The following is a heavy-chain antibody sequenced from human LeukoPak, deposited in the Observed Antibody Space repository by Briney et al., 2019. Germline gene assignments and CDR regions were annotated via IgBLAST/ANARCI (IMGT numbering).Heavy chain of an antibody. CDR2: TSGSGGST. J-gene: IGHJ4*02. V-gene: IGHV3-23*01. Sequence: PGGSLRLSCAASGFTFSSYSMNWVRQAPGKGLEWVSTTSGSGGSTYYADSVKGRFTISRDNSKNTLYLQMNSLRAEDTAVYYCAKDVNYYGSGSYYVYWGQGTLVTVSS. CDR3: AKDVNYYGSGSYYVY. D-gene: IGHD3-10*01. CDR1: GFTFSSYS.